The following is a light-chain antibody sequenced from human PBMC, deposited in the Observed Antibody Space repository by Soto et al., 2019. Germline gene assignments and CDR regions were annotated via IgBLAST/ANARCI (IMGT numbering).Light chain of an antibody. CDR2: DAS. CDR3: QQYNAYPYT. Sequence: DIQLTQSPSTLSTSVGDRVTITCRASQSVSSWLAWYQRKPGEAPNLLIYDASSLESGVPSRFSGSGSGTEFTLTISSLQPDDFATYYCQQYNAYPYTFGQGTKLEIK. J-gene: IGKJ2*01. CDR1: QSVSSW. V-gene: IGKV1-5*01.